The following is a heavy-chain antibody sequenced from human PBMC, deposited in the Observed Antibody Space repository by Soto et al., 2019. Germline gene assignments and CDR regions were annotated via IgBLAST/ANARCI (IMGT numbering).Heavy chain of an antibody. D-gene: IGHD6-19*01. CDR2: LLGANYIT. CDR1: GYTFTSHA. CDR3: ARSGGSRGWDDPEDY. Sequence: QVQLVQSGAEVKKPGASVHLFCKTSGYTFTSHAISWVRRAPGQGLEWMGWLLGANYITNEAQELQGRVTMTTDRATRTADMELRSLTTDDTAVYYGARSGGSRGWDDPEDYWGPGTLVTVSS. J-gene: IGHJ4*02. V-gene: IGHV1-18*01.